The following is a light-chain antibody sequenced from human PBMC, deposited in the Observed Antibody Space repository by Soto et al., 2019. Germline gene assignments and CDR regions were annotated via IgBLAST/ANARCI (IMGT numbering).Light chain of an antibody. J-gene: IGKJ4*01. Sequence: EIVMTQSPVTLSVSPGERATLSCRASQSVSGNLAWYQQKPGQAPRLLIYGASTRATGIPARFSGSGSGTEFTLTISSLQSEDFAVYYCQQYGSSPTCGGGTKVDIK. CDR1: QSVSGN. CDR3: QQYGSSPT. V-gene: IGKV3-15*01. CDR2: GAS.